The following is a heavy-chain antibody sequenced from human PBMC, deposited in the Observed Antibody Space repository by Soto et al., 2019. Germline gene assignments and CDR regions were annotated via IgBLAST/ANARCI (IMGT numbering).Heavy chain of an antibody. D-gene: IGHD3-10*01. V-gene: IGHV4-31*03. CDR1: GGSISSGGYY. CDR3: AKIGGHMVRGVENWFDP. CDR2: IYYSGST. J-gene: IGHJ5*02. Sequence: SETLSLTCTVSGGSISSGGYYWSWIRHHPGKGLEWIGYIYYSGSTYYNPSLKSRVTISVDTSKNQFSLKLSSVTAADTAVYYCAKIGGHMVRGVENWFDPWGQGTLVTVS.